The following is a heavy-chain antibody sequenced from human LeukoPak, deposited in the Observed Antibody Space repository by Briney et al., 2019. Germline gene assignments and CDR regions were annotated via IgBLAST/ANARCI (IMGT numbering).Heavy chain of an antibody. CDR2: IHSDGGTT. Sequence: PGGSLRLSCAASGFTFSDYLIHWVRQAPGKGLVWVSLIHSDGGTTNYADSVKGRFTMSRDNAKNMVYLQMNSLRVEDTAVYYCARDIYSIAEWGQGTLVTVSS. D-gene: IGHD3-3*02. V-gene: IGHV3-74*01. J-gene: IGHJ4*02. CDR3: ARDIYSIAE. CDR1: GFTFSDYL.